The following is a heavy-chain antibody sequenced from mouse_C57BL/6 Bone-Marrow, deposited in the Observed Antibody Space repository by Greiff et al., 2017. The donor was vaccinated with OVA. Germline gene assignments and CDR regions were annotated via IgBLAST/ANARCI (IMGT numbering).Heavy chain of an antibody. Sequence: QVQLQQPGAELVKPGASVKLSCKASGYTFTSYWMHWVKQRPGQGLEWIGMIHPNSGSTNYNEKFTSKATLTVDKSSSTAYMQLSSLTSEDSAVYYCARGQLRGFAYWGQGTLVTVSA. CDR1: GYTFTSYW. J-gene: IGHJ3*01. CDR2: IHPNSGST. V-gene: IGHV1-64*01. D-gene: IGHD3-2*02. CDR3: ARGQLRGFAY.